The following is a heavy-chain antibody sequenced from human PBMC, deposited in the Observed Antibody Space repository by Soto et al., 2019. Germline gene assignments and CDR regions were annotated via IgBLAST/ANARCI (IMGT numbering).Heavy chain of an antibody. J-gene: IGHJ4*02. Sequence: SETLSLTCAVYGGSFSGYYWSWIRQPPGKGLEWIGEINHSGSTNYNPSLKSRVTISVDTSKNQFSLKLSSVTAADTAVYYCARGQDSSSSGRFYYFDYWGQGTLVTVSS. CDR3: ARGQDSSSSGRFYYFDY. CDR1: GGSFSGYY. V-gene: IGHV4-34*01. CDR2: INHSGST. D-gene: IGHD6-6*01.